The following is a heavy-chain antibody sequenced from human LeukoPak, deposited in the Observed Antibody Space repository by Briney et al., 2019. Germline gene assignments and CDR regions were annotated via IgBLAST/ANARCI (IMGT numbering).Heavy chain of an antibody. Sequence: PGRSLRLSCAASGFTFDDYAMHWVRQAPGKGLEWVSGISWNSGSIGYADSAKGRFTISRDNAKNSLYLQINSLRAEDTALYYCAKASLVLRYSDWLLPPDYWGQGTLVTVSS. D-gene: IGHD3-9*01. CDR2: ISWNSGSI. J-gene: IGHJ4*02. CDR3: AKASLVLRYSDWLLPPDY. CDR1: GFTFDDYA. V-gene: IGHV3-9*01.